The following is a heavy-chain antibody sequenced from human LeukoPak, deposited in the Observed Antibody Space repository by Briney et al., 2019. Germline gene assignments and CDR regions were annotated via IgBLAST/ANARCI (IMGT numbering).Heavy chain of an antibody. J-gene: IGHJ4*02. CDR2: ICPDGTVT. V-gene: IGHV3-74*01. CDR3: VRDFRSADY. CDR1: GFTFRTYC. Sequence: GGSLRLSCAASGFTFRTYCMHWVRQAPGKGPMWVSRICPDGTVTNYADSVKARFIISRDNARNTVYLQMNSLRVEDTAVYYCVRDFRSADYWGQGTLVTVSS.